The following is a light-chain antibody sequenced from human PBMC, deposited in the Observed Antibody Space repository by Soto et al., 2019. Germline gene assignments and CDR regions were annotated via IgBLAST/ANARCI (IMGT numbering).Light chain of an antibody. CDR1: NSDVGNYNF. J-gene: IGLJ3*02. V-gene: IGLV2-11*01. CDR3: CTYAGSFHQ. Sequence: QSALTQPRSVSGSPGQAVTISCTGTNSDVGNYNFVSWYQHHPGKAPKLMIYDVTKRPSGVPARFSGSKSGNAASLTISGLQTEDEADYYCCTYAGSFHQFGGGTKLTVL. CDR2: DVT.